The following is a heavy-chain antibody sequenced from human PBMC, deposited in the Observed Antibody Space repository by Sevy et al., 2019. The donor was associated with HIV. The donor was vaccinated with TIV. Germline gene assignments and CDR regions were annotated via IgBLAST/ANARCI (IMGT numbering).Heavy chain of an antibody. CDR1: GFTVSSNY. Sequence: GGSLRLSCAAPGFTVSSNYMSWVRQAPGKGLEWVSVIYSGGSTYYADSVKGRFTISRDNSKNTLYLQMNSLRAEDTAVYYCARDPRKGIAAAGTYGMDVWGQGTTVTVSS. CDR2: IYSGGST. J-gene: IGHJ6*02. V-gene: IGHV3-53*01. D-gene: IGHD6-13*01. CDR3: ARDPRKGIAAAGTYGMDV.